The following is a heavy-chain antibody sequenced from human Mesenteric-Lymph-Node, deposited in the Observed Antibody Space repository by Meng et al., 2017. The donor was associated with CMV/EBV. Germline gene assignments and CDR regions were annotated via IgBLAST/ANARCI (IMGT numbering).Heavy chain of an antibody. CDR3: AKDRTSGYGSGSYVDY. V-gene: IGHV3-48*03. Sequence: GGSLRLSCAASGFTFSSYEMNWVRQAPGKGLEWVSYISSSGSTIYYADSVKGRFTISRDNSKNTLYLQMNSLRAEDTAVYYCAKDRTSGYGSGSYVDYWGQGTLVTVSS. CDR1: GFTFSSYE. J-gene: IGHJ4*02. D-gene: IGHD3-10*01. CDR2: ISSSGSTI.